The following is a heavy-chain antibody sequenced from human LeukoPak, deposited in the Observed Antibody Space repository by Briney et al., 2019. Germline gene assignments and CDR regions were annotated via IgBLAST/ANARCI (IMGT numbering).Heavy chain of an antibody. CDR2: INLDGRTT. Sequence: GGSLRLSCAASGFTFSTYWMHWVRQAPGKGLVWVSRINLDGRTTNYADSVKGRFTISRDNSKNTLYLQMNSLRAEDTAVYYCAREGDSSSWYAVDYWGQGTLVTVSS. CDR1: GFTFSTYW. CDR3: AREGDSSSWYAVDY. D-gene: IGHD6-13*01. J-gene: IGHJ4*02. V-gene: IGHV3-74*01.